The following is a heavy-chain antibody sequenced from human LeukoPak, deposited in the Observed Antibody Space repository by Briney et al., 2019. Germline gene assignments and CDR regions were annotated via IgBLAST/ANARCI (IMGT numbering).Heavy chain of an antibody. V-gene: IGHV4-61*01. CDR2: IYYSGST. CDR1: GGSVSSGNEY. CDR3: ARGGWYPESFQH. J-gene: IGHJ1*01. D-gene: IGHD6-19*01. Sequence: SETLYLTCTVSGGSVSSGNEYWSWIRQPPGKGLEWIGYIYYSGSTNYNPSLKSRVTISVDTSKNQFSLKLSSVTAADTAVYYCARGGWYPESFQHWGQGALVTVSS.